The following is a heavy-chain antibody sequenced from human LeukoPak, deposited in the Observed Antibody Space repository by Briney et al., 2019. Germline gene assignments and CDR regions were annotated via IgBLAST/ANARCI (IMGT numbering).Heavy chain of an antibody. CDR2: IWYDGSNK. V-gene: IGHV3-33*01. J-gene: IGHJ4*02. Sequence: GGSLRLSCAASGFTFSSYGMHWVRQAPGKGLEWVAVIWYDGSNKYYADSVKGRFTISRDNSKNMLYLQMNSLRAEDTAVYYCARAEHYVWGSYRALDYWGQGTLVTVSS. CDR1: GFTFSSYG. CDR3: ARAEHYVWGSYRALDY. D-gene: IGHD3-16*02.